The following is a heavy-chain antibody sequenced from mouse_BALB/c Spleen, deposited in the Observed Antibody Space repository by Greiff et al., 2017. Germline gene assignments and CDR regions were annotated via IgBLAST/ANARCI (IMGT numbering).Heavy chain of an antibody. Sequence: DVKLQESGPGLVKPSQSLSLTCSVTGYSITSGYYWNWIRQFPGNKLEWMGYISYDGSNNYNPSLKNRISITRDTSKNQFFLKLNSVTTEDTATYYCARDFDDWGQGTTLTVSS. J-gene: IGHJ2*01. CDR2: ISYDGSN. CDR1: GYSITSGYY. CDR3: ARDFDD. V-gene: IGHV3-6*02.